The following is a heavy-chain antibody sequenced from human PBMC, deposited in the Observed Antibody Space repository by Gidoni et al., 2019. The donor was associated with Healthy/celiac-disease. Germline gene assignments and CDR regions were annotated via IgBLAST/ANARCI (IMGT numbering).Heavy chain of an antibody. CDR3: ARGSRGDVWGSYRRPFYY. Sequence: EVQLVESGGGLVQPGGSLRLSCAASGFTFSRYSMNWVRQAPGKGLEWVSYISSSSSTIYYADSVKGRFTISRDNAKNSLYLQMNSLRDEDTAVYYCARGSRGDVWGSYRRPFYYWGQGTLVTVSS. D-gene: IGHD3-16*02. CDR1: GFTFSRYS. J-gene: IGHJ4*02. V-gene: IGHV3-48*02. CDR2: ISSSSSTI.